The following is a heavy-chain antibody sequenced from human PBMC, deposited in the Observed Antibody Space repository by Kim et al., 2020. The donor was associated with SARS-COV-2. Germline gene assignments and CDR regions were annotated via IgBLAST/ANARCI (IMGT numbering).Heavy chain of an antibody. CDR2: IYYSGST. J-gene: IGHJ5*02. V-gene: IGHV4-39*01. CDR3: ARLGLWFGENGSGGGDNWFDP. CDR1: GGSISSSSYY. D-gene: IGHD3-10*01. Sequence: SETLSLTCTVSGGSISSSSYYRGWIRQPPGKGLEWIGSIYYSGSTYYNPSLKSRVTISVDTSKNQFSLKLSSVTAADTAVYYCARLGLWFGENGSGGGDNWFDPWGQGTLVTVSS.